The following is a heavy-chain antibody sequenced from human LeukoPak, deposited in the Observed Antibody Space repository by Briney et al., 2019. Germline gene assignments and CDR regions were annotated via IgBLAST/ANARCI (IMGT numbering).Heavy chain of an antibody. J-gene: IGHJ4*02. Sequence: TGGSLRLSCAASGFTFSSYSMTWVRQAPGKGLEWVPVISGGGGTTYYADSVKGRFTISRDNSKNTLYLQMNSLRAEDTAVYFCARAAMVRGVDYFDYWGQGTLVTVSS. CDR3: ARAAMVRGVDYFDY. CDR1: GFTFSSYS. V-gene: IGHV3-23*01. CDR2: ISGGGGTT. D-gene: IGHD3-10*01.